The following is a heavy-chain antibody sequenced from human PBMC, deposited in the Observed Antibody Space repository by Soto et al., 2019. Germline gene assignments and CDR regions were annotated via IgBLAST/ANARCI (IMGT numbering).Heavy chain of an antibody. CDR2: IYHSGST. CDR3: ARDLVVGEGMDV. D-gene: IGHD1-26*01. V-gene: IGHV4-38-2*02. CDR1: GYSISSGYY. Sequence: SETRSLTCAVSGYSISSGYYWGWIRQPPGKGLEWIGSIYHSGSTYYNPSLKSRVTISVDTSKNQFSLKLSSVTAADTAVYYCARDLVVGEGMDVWGQGTTVTVSS. J-gene: IGHJ6*02.